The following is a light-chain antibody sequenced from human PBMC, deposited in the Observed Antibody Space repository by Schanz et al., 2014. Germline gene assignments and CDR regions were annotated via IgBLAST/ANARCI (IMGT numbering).Light chain of an antibody. CDR1: SSNIGNNY. CDR3: HSYDSFLSAVV. Sequence: QSVLTQPPSVSAAPGQKVTISCSGSSSNIGNNYVSWYQQLPGTAPKLLIYDNNKRPSGIPDRFSGSKSATSASLAITGLQAEDEGDYYCHSYDSFLSAVVFGGGTKLTVL. J-gene: IGLJ2*01. V-gene: IGLV1-51*01. CDR2: DNN.